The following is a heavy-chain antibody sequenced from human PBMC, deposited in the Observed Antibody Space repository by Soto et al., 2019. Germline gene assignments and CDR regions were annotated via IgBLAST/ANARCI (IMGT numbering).Heavy chain of an antibody. J-gene: IGHJ4*02. Sequence: GGSLRLSCAASGFTFSSYRMHWVRQAPGKGLEWVAVIWYDGSNKYYADSVKGRFTISRDNSKNTLYLQMNSLRAEDTAVYYCARDGRGYYFDYWGQGTLVTVSS. D-gene: IGHD3-10*01. CDR1: GFTFSSYR. CDR3: ARDGRGYYFDY. CDR2: IWYDGSNK. V-gene: IGHV3-33*01.